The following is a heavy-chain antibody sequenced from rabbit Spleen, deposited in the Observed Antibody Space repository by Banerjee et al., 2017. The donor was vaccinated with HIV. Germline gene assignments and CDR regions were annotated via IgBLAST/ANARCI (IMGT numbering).Heavy chain of an antibody. J-gene: IGHJ2*01. V-gene: IGHV1S40*01. Sequence: QSLEESGGDLVKPGASLTLTCTASGFSFSNSYYMCWVRQPPGKGLEWIACIDTNDGDTDYANWPKGRFTISKTSSTTVTLQMTSLTAADTATYFCARNYVNVFDPWGQGTLVTVS. CDR1: GFSFSNSYY. CDR2: IDTNDGDT. D-gene: IGHD1-1*01. CDR3: ARNYVNVFDP.